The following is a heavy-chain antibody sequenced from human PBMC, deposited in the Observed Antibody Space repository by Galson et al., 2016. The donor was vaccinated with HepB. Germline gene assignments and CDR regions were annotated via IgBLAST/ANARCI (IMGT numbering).Heavy chain of an antibody. D-gene: IGHD3-22*01. V-gene: IGHV1-46*01. CDR1: GYTFTNYY. Sequence: SVKVSCKASGYTFTNYYMHWVRQAPGQGLEWMGVINPSGDITSYAQKFEGRVTVTRDTSTSTVYMELSSLRSEDTAVYYCAREPMIAELAANNWFDPWGQGTLVTVSS. CDR2: INPSGDIT. CDR3: AREPMIAELAANNWFDP. J-gene: IGHJ5*02.